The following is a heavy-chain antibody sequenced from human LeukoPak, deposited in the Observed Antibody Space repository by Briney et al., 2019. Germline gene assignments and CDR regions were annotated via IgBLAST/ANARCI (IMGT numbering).Heavy chain of an antibody. CDR1: GGSISSSY. Sequence: SETLSLTCTVSGGSISSSYWSWIRQPPGKGLEWIGYIYYSVSTNYNLSLKSRVTMSVDTSKSQFSLKLISVTAADTAVYYCARGSTSPDYWGQGTLVTVSS. CDR2: IYYSVST. J-gene: IGHJ4*02. D-gene: IGHD2-2*01. CDR3: ARGSTSPDY. V-gene: IGHV4-59*01.